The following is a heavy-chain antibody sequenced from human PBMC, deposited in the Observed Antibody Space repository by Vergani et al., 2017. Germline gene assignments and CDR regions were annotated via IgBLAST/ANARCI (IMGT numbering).Heavy chain of an antibody. V-gene: IGHV5-51*01. J-gene: IGHJ3*02. CDR3: ARHGVGGRSGYTYAFDI. CDR2: IYPGDSDT. Sequence: EVQLVQSGAEVKKPGESLKISCKGSGYSFTSYWIGWVRQMPGKGLEWMGIIYPGDSDTRYSPSFQGQVTISADKSISNAYLHWSSLKALDTAMYYCARHGVGGRSGYTYAFDIWGQGTMVTVSS. CDR1: GYSFTSYW. D-gene: IGHD3-3*01.